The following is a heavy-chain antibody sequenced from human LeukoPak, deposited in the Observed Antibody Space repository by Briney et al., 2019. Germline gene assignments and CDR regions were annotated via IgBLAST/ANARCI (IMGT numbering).Heavy chain of an antibody. CDR1: GFTFSDYW. CDR2: IKEDGSEK. Sequence: GGSLRLSCAASGFTFSDYWMNWVRQAPGKGLKRVANIKEDGSEKYYVDSVRGRFTISRDNAKNSLYLQMNSLRAEDSAVYYCARYHWNDVAYWGQGTLVTVSS. CDR3: ARYHWNDVAY. D-gene: IGHD1-1*01. V-gene: IGHV3-7*01. J-gene: IGHJ4*02.